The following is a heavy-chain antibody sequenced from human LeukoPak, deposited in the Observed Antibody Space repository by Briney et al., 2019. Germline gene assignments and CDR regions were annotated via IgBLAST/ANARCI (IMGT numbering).Heavy chain of an antibody. V-gene: IGHV3-64D*06. D-gene: IGHD3-10*01. CDR3: VKAPRYYYGAGEGMDV. Sequence: PGGSLRLSCSASGFTFSSNAMHWVRQAPGKGLQYVSAISSNGGSTYYADSVKGRLTISRDNSKNTLYLQMSSLRAEDTAVYYCVKAPRYYYGAGEGMDVWGQGTTVTVSS. J-gene: IGHJ6*02. CDR1: GFTFSSNA. CDR2: ISSNGGST.